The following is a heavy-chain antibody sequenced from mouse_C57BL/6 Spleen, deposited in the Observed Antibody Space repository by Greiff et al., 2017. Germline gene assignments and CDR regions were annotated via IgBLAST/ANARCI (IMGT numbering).Heavy chain of an antibody. V-gene: IGHV14-4*01. J-gene: IGHJ1*03. CDR1: GFNIKDDY. CDR3: ATGITESGRYLDV. Sequence: VQLQQSGAELVRPGASVKLSCTASGFNIKDDYMHWVKQRPEQGLEWIGWIDPENGDTDYASKFQGKATITADTSSNTAYLQLSSLTSEDTAVYYCATGITESGRYLDVWGTGTTVTVSS. D-gene: IGHD2-4*01. CDR2: IDPENGDT.